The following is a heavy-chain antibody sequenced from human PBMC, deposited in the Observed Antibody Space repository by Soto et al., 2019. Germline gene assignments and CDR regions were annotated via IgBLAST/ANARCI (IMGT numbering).Heavy chain of an antibody. CDR1: GSSISDHY. Sequence: VQLVESGGGLVQPGGSLRLSCSASGSSISDHYMDWVRQAPRKGLDWVGRSGNKVNSDTTEYASSVKGRFTISRDDSWNSLYLQMDSLYTEDAAVYYCTRGYSGISIYAFDIWGQGTLVTVSS. CDR2: SGNKVNSDTT. CDR3: TRGYSGISIYAFDI. D-gene: IGHD1-26*01. V-gene: IGHV3-72*01. J-gene: IGHJ3*02.